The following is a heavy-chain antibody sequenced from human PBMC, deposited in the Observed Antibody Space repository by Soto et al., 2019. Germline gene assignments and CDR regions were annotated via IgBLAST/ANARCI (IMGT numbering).Heavy chain of an antibody. V-gene: IGHV3-23*01. J-gene: IGHJ4*02. CDR3: AKPPDYNWNYY. CDR1: GFTFSSYT. D-gene: IGHD1-7*01. Sequence: GGSLRLSCAASGFTFSSYTMSWVRQAPGKGLEWISAVSGSGGSTYYADSVKGRFTISRDNSKDTLYLQMNNLRAEDTAVYYCAKPPDYNWNYYWGQGTLVTVSS. CDR2: VSGSGGST.